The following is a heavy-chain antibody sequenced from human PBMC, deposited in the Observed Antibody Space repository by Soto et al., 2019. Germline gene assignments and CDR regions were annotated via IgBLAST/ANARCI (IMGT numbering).Heavy chain of an antibody. J-gene: IGHJ5*02. CDR3: ASYSLWFGEQWFDP. V-gene: IGHV4-39*07. D-gene: IGHD3-10*01. CDR1: GGSISSSSYY. CDR2: IYHSGST. Sequence: SETLSLTCTVSGGSISSSSYYWGWIRQPPGKGLEWIGEIYHSGSTYYNPSLKSRVTISVDKSKNQFSLKLSSVTAADTAVYYCASYSLWFGEQWFDPWGQGTLVTVSS.